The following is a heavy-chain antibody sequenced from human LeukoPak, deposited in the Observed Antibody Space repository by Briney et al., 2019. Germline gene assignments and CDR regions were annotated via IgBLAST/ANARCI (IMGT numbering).Heavy chain of an antibody. CDR1: GASISSDSYY. D-gene: IGHD3-10*01. Sequence: SETLSLTCTVSGASISSDSYYWSWIRQPAGKGLEWIGRISASGRRNYNPSLQSRVIISVDTSKNQFSLKLTSVTAADTAVYYCARGAGSGSSYRVYNWFDPWGQGTLVTVSS. J-gene: IGHJ5*02. CDR2: ISASGRR. V-gene: IGHV4-61*02. CDR3: ARGAGSGSSYRVYNWFDP.